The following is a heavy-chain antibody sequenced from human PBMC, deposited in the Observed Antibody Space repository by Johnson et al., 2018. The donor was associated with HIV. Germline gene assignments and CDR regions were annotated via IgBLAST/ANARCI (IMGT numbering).Heavy chain of an antibody. V-gene: IGHV3-74*01. J-gene: IGHJ3*02. CDR1: GFTFSSYA. CDR3: ARDETYRRYALTAFDI. D-gene: IGHD1-14*01. Sequence: VQLVESGGGVVQPGRSLRLSCAASGFTFSSYAMHWFRQAPGKGLVWVSHIKSDGSYTNYADSVKGRFTISRDNAKNSLYLQMNSLRAEDTAVYYCARDETYRRYALTAFDIWGQGTMVTVSS. CDR2: IKSDGSYT.